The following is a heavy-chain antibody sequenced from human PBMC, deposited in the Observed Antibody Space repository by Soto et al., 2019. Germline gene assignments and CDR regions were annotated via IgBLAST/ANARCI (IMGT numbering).Heavy chain of an antibody. Sequence: SETLSLTCTVSGGSISSYYWSWIRQPPGKGLEWIGYIYYSGSTNYNPSLKSRVTISVDTSKNQFSLKLSSVTAADTAVYYCARSAYDILTGYYGYFDYWGQGTLVPSPQ. CDR3: ARSAYDILTGYYGYFDY. CDR2: IYYSGST. D-gene: IGHD3-9*01. J-gene: IGHJ4*02. V-gene: IGHV4-59*01. CDR1: GGSISSYY.